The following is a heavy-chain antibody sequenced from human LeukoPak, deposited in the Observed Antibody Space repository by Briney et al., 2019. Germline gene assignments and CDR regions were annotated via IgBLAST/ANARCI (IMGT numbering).Heavy chain of an antibody. Sequence: GGSLRLSCAASGFTFSNYWMHWVRQAPGKGLEWVAVIWYDGSNKHYADSVKGRFTISRDNSKNTMSLQMNSLRAEDTAIYYCARDEGRFLEWFADYWGQGTLVTVSS. CDR3: ARDEGRFLEWFADY. J-gene: IGHJ4*02. D-gene: IGHD3-3*01. V-gene: IGHV3-33*08. CDR2: IWYDGSNK. CDR1: GFTFSNYW.